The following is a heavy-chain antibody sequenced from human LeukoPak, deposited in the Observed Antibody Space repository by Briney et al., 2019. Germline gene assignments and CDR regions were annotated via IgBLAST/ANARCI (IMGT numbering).Heavy chain of an antibody. CDR3: ARHVLRFDP. J-gene: IGHJ5*02. CDR2: IYYSGST. D-gene: IGHD5/OR15-5a*01. CDR1: GGSISSSSFY. Sequence: SETLSLTCAVSGGSISSSSFYWGWIRQPPGKGLEWIGSIYYSGSTFYSPSLKSRVTISVDTSKNQFSLKLNSATATDTAVYYCARHVLRFDPWGQGTLVTVSS. V-gene: IGHV4-39*01.